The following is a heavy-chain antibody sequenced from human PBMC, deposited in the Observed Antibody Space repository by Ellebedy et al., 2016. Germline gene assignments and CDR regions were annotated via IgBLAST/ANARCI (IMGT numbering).Heavy chain of an antibody. V-gene: IGHV4-39*01. CDR1: GGSISSSSYY. CDR3: ARILWFGSPVNWFDP. J-gene: IGHJ5*02. Sequence: SETLSLTCTVSGGSISSSSYYWGWIRQPPGKGLEWIGSIYYSGSTYYNPSLKSRVTISVDTSKNQFSLKLSSVTAADTAVYYCARILWFGSPVNWFDPWGQGTLVTVSS. CDR2: IYYSGST. D-gene: IGHD3-10*01.